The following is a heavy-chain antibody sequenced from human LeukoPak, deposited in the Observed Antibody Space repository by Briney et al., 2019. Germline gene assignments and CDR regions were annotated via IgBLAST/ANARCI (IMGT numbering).Heavy chain of an antibody. CDR3: ARKPLGSSSSFDY. Sequence: GGSLRLSCAASGFAFSTYTINWVRQAPGKGLEWVSSISSSSDYIYYADSVKGRFTISRDNAKNSLYLQMNSLRAEDTALYYCARKPLGSSSSFDYWGQGTLVTVSS. CDR2: ISSSSDYI. V-gene: IGHV3-21*01. D-gene: IGHD6-6*01. J-gene: IGHJ4*02. CDR1: GFAFSTYT.